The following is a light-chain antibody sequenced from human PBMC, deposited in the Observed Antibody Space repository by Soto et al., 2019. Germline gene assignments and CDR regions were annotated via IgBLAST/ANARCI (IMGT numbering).Light chain of an antibody. CDR2: DAS. Sequence: EVVLTQSPDTLSLPPGERATLSCRASQTVSSNLAWYQQKPGQAPRLLIYDASTRATGIPDRFSGSGSATDFTLTISSLAPEDFAVYYCQQYGSSPLTFGGGTKVDIK. CDR1: QTVSSN. V-gene: IGKV3-20*01. J-gene: IGKJ4*01. CDR3: QQYGSSPLT.